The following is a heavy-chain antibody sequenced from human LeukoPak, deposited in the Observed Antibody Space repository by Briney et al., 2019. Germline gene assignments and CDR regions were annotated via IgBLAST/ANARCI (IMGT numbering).Heavy chain of an antibody. V-gene: IGHV5-51*01. CDR1: GYTFTNYW. CDR3: ARSVGVVITTGYDY. J-gene: IGHJ4*02. CDR2: IYTGDSTT. Sequence: GESLKISCKASGYTFTNYWIAWVRQMPGKGLEWMGIIYTGDSTTSSSPSFQGQVTISADKSINTAYLQWSSLKASDTAMYYCARSVGVVITTGYDYWGQGTLVTVSS. D-gene: IGHD3-22*01.